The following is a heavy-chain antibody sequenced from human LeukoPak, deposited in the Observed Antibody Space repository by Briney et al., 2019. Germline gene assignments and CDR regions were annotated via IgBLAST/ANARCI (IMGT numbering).Heavy chain of an antibody. CDR1: GYTFTGYY. CDR2: INPNSGGT. CDR3: ARVLDFWSGYGDY. Sequence: ASVKVSCKASGYTFTGYYMHWVRQAPGQGLEWMGWINPNSGGTNYAQKFQGRVTMTRDTSISTAYMELSRLRSDDTAVYYCARVLDFWSGYGDYWGQGTLVTVPS. D-gene: IGHD3-3*01. J-gene: IGHJ4*02. V-gene: IGHV1-2*02.